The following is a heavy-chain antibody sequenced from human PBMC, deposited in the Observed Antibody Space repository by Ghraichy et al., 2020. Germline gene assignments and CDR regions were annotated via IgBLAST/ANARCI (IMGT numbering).Heavy chain of an antibody. Sequence: SETLSLTCTVSGGSMSNYYWSWIRQPPGKGLEWIGYIYYSGSTNYNPSLKSRLTISVDTSKSQFSLRLSSVIAADTAVYYCARHGGYSSPLASWGQGTLVTVSS. CDR3: ARHGGYSSPLAS. CDR1: GGSMSNYY. J-gene: IGHJ5*02. D-gene: IGHD5-18*01. V-gene: IGHV4-59*08. CDR2: IYYSGST.